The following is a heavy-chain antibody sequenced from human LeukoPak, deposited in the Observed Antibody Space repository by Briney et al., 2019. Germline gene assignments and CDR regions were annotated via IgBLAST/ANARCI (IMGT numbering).Heavy chain of an antibody. D-gene: IGHD3-3*01. J-gene: IGHJ4*02. CDR3: AKGTFLEWLLLPYYFDY. V-gene: IGHV3-23*01. CDR2: ISGSGGST. Sequence: PGGSLRLSCAASGFTFSSYAMSWVRQAPGKGLEWVSAISGSGGSTYYADSVKGRFTISRDNSKNTLYLQMNSLRAEDTAVYYCAKGTFLEWLLLPYYFDYWGQGTLVTVSS. CDR1: GFTFSSYA.